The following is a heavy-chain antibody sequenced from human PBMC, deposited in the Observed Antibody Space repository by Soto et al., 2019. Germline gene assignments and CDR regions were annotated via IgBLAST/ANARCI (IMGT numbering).Heavy chain of an antibody. J-gene: IGHJ6*02. D-gene: IGHD6-13*01. V-gene: IGHV4-31*03. CDR2: IYYSGST. Sequence: SETLSLTCTVSGGSISSGGYYWSWIRQHPGKGLEWIGYIYYSGSTYYNPSLKSRVTISVDTSKNQSSLKLSSVTAAATAVYYCARGYSSSWTVGYYYGMDVWGQGTTVTVSS. CDR1: GGSISSGGYY. CDR3: ARGYSSSWTVGYYYGMDV.